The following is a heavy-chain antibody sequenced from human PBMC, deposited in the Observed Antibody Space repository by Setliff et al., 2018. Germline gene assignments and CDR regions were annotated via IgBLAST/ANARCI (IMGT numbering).Heavy chain of an antibody. CDR3: ARAWYYNFWSGSQIEY. Sequence: PSVKVSCKASGYTFTSYAMNWVRQAPGQGLEWMGWINTNTGNPMYAQGFTGRFVFSLDTSVSTAYLQISSLKAEDTAVYYCARAWYYNFWSGSQIEYWGQGTLVTVSS. CDR1: GYTFTSYA. CDR2: INTNTGNP. V-gene: IGHV7-4-1*02. D-gene: IGHD3-3*01. J-gene: IGHJ4*02.